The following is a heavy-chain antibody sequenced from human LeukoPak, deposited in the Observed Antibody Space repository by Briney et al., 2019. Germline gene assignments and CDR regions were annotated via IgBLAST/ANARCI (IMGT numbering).Heavy chain of an antibody. Sequence: SETLSLTCAVYGGSFSGYYWSWIRQPPGKGLEWIGEINHSGSTNYNPSLKSRVTILVDTSKNQFSLKLSSVTAADTAVYYCARGPRYYDFWSGSWAFDYWGQGTLVTVSS. D-gene: IGHD3-3*01. CDR2: INHSGST. CDR3: ARGPRYYDFWSGSWAFDY. CDR1: GGSFSGYY. V-gene: IGHV4-34*01. J-gene: IGHJ4*02.